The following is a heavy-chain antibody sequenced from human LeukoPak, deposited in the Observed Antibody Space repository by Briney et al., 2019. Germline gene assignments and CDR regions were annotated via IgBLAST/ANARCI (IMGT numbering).Heavy chain of an antibody. Sequence: GGSLRLSCVASGFTFTGHSMHWVRQAPGKGLEWVAVAASDEKTIFYADSLKGRFTISRDNSKNTLFLQMDSLRAGDTAVYYCARAGYSSTWYSRYFDLWGRGTLVTVSS. V-gene: IGHV3-30*04. CDR2: AASDEKTI. D-gene: IGHD6-13*01. J-gene: IGHJ2*01. CDR1: GFTFTGHS. CDR3: ARAGYSSTWYSRYFDL.